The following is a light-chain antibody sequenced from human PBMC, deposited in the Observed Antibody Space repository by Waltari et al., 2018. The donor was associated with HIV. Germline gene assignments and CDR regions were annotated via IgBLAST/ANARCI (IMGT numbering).Light chain of an antibody. J-gene: IGLJ2*01. CDR2: SNN. V-gene: IGLV1-44*01. Sequence: QSVLTQPPSASGTPGQRVTISCSGSSSNIGSDTVNWYQQLPGTAPKLLIYSNNQRPSGVPARFAGSTSGTSASLAISGLQSEDEADYYCAAWDDSLNVVFGGGTKLTVL. CDR1: SSNIGSDT. CDR3: AAWDDSLNVV.